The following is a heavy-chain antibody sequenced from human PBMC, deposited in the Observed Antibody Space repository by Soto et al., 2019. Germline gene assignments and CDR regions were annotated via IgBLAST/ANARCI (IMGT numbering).Heavy chain of an antibody. V-gene: IGHV1-18*01. Sequence: ASVKVSCKASGYTFTSYGISWVRQAPGQGLEWMGWISAYNGNTNYAQKLQGRVTMTTDTSTSTAYMELRSLRSDDTAVYYCARDGYDLLTGYFSYYYYGMDVWGQGTTVTVSS. CDR2: ISAYNGNT. J-gene: IGHJ6*02. D-gene: IGHD3-9*01. CDR1: GYTFTSYG. CDR3: ARDGYDLLTGYFSYYYYGMDV.